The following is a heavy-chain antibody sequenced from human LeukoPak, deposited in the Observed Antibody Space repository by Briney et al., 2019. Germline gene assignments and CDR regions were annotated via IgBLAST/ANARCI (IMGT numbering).Heavy chain of an antibody. CDR1: GGSISSSSYY. J-gene: IGHJ6*02. V-gene: IGHV4-39*01. D-gene: IGHD5-24*01. CDR3: ARHRGRDGYNFYYYGMDV. CDR2: IYYSGST. Sequence: SETLSLTCTVSGGSISSSSYYWGWIRQPPGKGLEWIGSIYYSGSTYYNPSLKSRVTISVDTSKNQFSLKLSSVTAADTAAYYCARHRGRDGYNFYYYGMDVWGQGTTVTVSS.